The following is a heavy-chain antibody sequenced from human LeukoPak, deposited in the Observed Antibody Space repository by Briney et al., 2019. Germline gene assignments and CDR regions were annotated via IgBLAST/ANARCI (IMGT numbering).Heavy chain of an antibody. CDR3: ARESYGDTSYNWFDP. J-gene: IGHJ5*02. D-gene: IGHD4-17*01. V-gene: IGHV4-39*02. CDR2: IYYSGST. Sequence: SETLSLTCTVSGGSISSSSYYWGWIRQPPGKGLEWIGSIYYSGSTYYNPSLKSRVTISVDTSKNQFSLKLSSVTAADTAVYYCARESYGDTSYNWFDPWGQGTLVTVSS. CDR1: GGSISSSSYY.